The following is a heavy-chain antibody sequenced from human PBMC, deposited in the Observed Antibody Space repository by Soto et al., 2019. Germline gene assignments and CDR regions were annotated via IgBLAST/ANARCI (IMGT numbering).Heavy chain of an antibody. Sequence: PGGSLRLSCAASGFTFSSYAMIWVRQAPGKGLEWVSAISGSGGSTYYADSVKGRFTISRDNSKNTLYLQMNSLRAEDTAVYYCAKEVTSSGWYPEPGFDYWGQGTLVTVSS. D-gene: IGHD6-19*01. CDR1: GFTFSSYA. V-gene: IGHV3-23*01. J-gene: IGHJ4*02. CDR2: ISGSGGST. CDR3: AKEVTSSGWYPEPGFDY.